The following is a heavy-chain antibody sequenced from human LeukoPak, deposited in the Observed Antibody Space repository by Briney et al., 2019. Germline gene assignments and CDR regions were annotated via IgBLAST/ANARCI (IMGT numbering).Heavy chain of an antibody. Sequence: ASVKVSCKASGYTFTSYDINWVRQATGQGLEWMGWMNPNSGNTGYAQKFQGRVTMTRNTSISTAYMELSSLRSEDMAVYYCARNPANDYGGNDQDYWGQGTLVTVSS. V-gene: IGHV1-8*01. CDR1: GYTFTSYD. J-gene: IGHJ4*02. D-gene: IGHD4-23*01. CDR2: MNPNSGNT. CDR3: ARNPANDYGGNDQDY.